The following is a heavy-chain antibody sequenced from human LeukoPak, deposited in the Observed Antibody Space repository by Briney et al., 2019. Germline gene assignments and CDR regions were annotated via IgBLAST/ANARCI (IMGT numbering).Heavy chain of an antibody. J-gene: IGHJ4*02. CDR3: VKDFAGY. CDR2: ISSTTSYI. Sequence: KPGGSLRLSCAASGFIFNTYSMNWVRQAPGKGLEWVSSISSTTSYIFYADSVKGRFTISRDNSKNTLYLQMSSLRTEDTAVYYCVKDFAGYWGQGTLVTVSS. CDR1: GFIFNTYS. V-gene: IGHV3-21*01. D-gene: IGHD2-21*01.